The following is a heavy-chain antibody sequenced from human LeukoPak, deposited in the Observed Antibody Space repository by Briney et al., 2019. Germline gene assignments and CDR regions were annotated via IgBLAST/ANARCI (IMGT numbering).Heavy chain of an antibody. J-gene: IGHJ4*02. CDR2: IYYSGST. V-gene: IGHV4-39*01. CDR1: GGSISSSSYY. Sequence: SETLSLTCTVSGGSISSSSYYWGWIRQPPGKGLEWIGSIYYSGSTYYNPFLKSRVTISVDTSKNQFSLKLSSVTAADTAVYYCARHRYWELLALFDHWGQGTLVTVSS. CDR3: ARHRYWELLALFDH. D-gene: IGHD1-26*01.